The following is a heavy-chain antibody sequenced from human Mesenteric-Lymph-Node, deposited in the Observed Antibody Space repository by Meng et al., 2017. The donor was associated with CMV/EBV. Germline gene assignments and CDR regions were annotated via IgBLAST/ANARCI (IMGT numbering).Heavy chain of an antibody. Sequence: GESLKISCAASGFTFSRCSMSWVRQAPGKGLEWVSSISSVSSYIYYADSVKGRFTISRDNAKNSLYLQMNSLRAEDTAVYYCARERRYWGYWGQGTLVTVSS. J-gene: IGHJ4*02. V-gene: IGHV3-21*04. CDR3: ARERRYWGY. D-gene: IGHD2-21*01. CDR2: ISSVSSYI. CDR1: GFTFSRCS.